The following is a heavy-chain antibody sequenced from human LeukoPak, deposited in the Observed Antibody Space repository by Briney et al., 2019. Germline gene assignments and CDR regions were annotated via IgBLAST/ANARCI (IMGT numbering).Heavy chain of an antibody. D-gene: IGHD3-22*01. CDR1: GYTFTSHG. J-gene: IGHJ3*02. CDR3: ARADYHDSRGVFDI. CDR2: ISDYKGNT. Sequence: ASVKVSCKASGYTFTSHGISWVRQAPGQGLEWMGWISDYKGNTNYAQKVQGRVTMTTDTSTSTAYMELRSLRSDDTAVYYCARADYHDSRGVFDIWGQGTMVTVSS. V-gene: IGHV1-18*01.